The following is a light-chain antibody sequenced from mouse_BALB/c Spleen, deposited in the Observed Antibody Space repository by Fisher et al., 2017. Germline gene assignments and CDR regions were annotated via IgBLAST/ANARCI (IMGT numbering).Light chain of an antibody. J-gene: IGKJ2*01. V-gene: IGKV4-55*01. CDR1: SSVSY. CDR3: HQWSSYPYT. Sequence: IVLTQTPAIMSASPGEKVTMTCSASSSVSYMYWYQQKPGSSPRLLIYDTSNLASGVPVRFSGSGSGTSYSLTISRMEAEDAADYYCHQWSSYPYTFGGGTKLEIK. CDR2: DTS.